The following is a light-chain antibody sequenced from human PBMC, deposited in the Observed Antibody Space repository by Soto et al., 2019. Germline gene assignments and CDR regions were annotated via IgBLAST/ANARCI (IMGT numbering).Light chain of an antibody. CDR3: QQYGSSIT. CDR2: GAS. Sequence: EIVLTQSPGTLSLSPGERATLSCTASQSVSSNYLAWYQQKPGQAPRLLIYGASTRATGIPDKFSGSGSGTDFTLTISRLEPEDFAVYYCQQYGSSITFGQGTRLEI. J-gene: IGKJ5*01. V-gene: IGKV3-20*01. CDR1: QSVSSNY.